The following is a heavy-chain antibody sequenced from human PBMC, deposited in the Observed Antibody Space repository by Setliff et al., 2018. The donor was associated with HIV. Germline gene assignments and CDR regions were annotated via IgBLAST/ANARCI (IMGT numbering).Heavy chain of an antibody. D-gene: IGHD1-26*01. J-gene: IGHJ3*02. Sequence: ASVKVSSKASGYNFAIYGISWVRQAPGQGLEWMGWISASGDAKPAQKFQGRVTLTTDTSSSTAYMELRSLTSDDTAIYYCAKDDFTGAYPSVALDIWGQGTMVTVSS. CDR1: GYNFAIYG. CDR2: ISASGDA. V-gene: IGHV1-18*01. CDR3: AKDDFTGAYPSVALDI.